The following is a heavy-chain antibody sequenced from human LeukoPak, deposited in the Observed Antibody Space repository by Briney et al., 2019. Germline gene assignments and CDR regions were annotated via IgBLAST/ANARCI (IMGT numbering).Heavy chain of an antibody. CDR2: VSSSSSYT. CDR3: AAGTAADY. J-gene: IGHJ4*02. Sequence: GSLRLSCVVSGIPFSDFYMNWIRQAPGKGLEWISYVSSSSSYTDYAESVKGRFTISRDNAKSALYLEMSDLRVEDTAVYYCAAGTAADYWGQGTLVIVSS. V-gene: IGHV3-11*03. CDR1: GIPFSDFY. D-gene: IGHD6-13*01.